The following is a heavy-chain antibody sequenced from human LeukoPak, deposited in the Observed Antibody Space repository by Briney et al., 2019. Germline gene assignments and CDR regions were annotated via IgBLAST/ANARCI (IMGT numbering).Heavy chain of an antibody. CDR1: GGSLRDSAYY. CDR2: IYYSGVT. D-gene: IGHD2-2*01. V-gene: IGHV4-39*01. J-gene: IGHJ5*02. Sequence: SETLSLTCTVSGGSLRDSAYYWGWIRQPPGKGLDWITSIYYSGVTYIHPSLGSRASIFLDTSNNRFSLELTSVTAADTAVYYCVRHGGTSSLISYSWFDPWGQGFLVTVAS. CDR3: VRHGGTSSLISYSWFDP.